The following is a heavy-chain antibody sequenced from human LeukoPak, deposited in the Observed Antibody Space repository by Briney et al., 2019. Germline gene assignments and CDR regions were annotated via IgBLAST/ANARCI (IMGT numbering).Heavy chain of an antibody. V-gene: IGHV4-59*08. Sequence: SETLSLTCIVSGGSINNYYWSWIRQPPGKGLEWIGYIYYTGSTNYSPSLKSRVTISADTSKNQLSLKLRSVTAADTAVYFCARHQGHDFYDSSGYYSFDYWGQGTLVTVSS. CDR1: GGSINNYY. D-gene: IGHD3-22*01. CDR3: ARHQGHDFYDSSGYYSFDY. CDR2: IYYTGST. J-gene: IGHJ4*02.